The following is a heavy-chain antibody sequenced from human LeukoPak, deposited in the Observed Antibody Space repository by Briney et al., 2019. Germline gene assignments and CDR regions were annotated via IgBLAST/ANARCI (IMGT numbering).Heavy chain of an antibody. CDR1: GGSISSYY. CDR2: IYTSGST. CDR3: AREGNRSGWYGGDAFDI. J-gene: IGHJ3*02. D-gene: IGHD6-19*01. Sequence: SETLSLTCTVSGGSISSYYWSWIRQPAGKGLEWIGRIYTSGSTNYNPSLKSRVTMSVDTSKNQFSLKLSSVTAADTAVYYCAREGNRSGWYGGDAFDIWGQGTMVTVSS. V-gene: IGHV4-4*07.